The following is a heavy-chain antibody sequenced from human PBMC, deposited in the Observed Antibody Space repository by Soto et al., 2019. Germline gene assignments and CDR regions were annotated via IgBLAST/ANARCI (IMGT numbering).Heavy chain of an antibody. CDR1: GFTFSIYS. CDR3: ARDLGVAAGDSYYYYGMDV. CDR2: IMPGSSHI. J-gene: IGHJ6*02. V-gene: IGHV3-48*01. D-gene: IGHD6-13*01. Sequence: GGSLRLSCAASGFTFSIYSMNWVRQAPGKGLEWVSYIMPGSSHIFYADSVKGRFTISRDNAKNSLYLQMNSLRAEDTAVYYCARDLGVAAGDSYYYYGMDVWGQGTTVTVSS.